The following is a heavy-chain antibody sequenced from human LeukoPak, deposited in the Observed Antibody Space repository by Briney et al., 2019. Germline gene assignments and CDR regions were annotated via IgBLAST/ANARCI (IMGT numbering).Heavy chain of an antibody. V-gene: IGHV4-39*01. Sequence: SETLSLTCTVSGGSISSDTYYWGWIRQPPGKGLGWIGNIYYSGSTYYNPSLKSRVTISVDTSKNQFSLKLSSVTAADTAVYYCATVAKYSGYQLTDYWGQGTLVTVSP. J-gene: IGHJ4*02. D-gene: IGHD5-12*01. CDR2: IYYSGST. CDR3: ATVAKYSGYQLTDY. CDR1: GGSISSDTYY.